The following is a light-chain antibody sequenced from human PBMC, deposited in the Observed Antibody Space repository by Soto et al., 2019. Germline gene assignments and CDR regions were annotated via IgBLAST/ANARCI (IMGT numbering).Light chain of an antibody. Sequence: EIVLTQSPATLSLSPGERATLSCRASQSLSSYLAWYQQKRGQAPRLLIYDASKRDTDIPARFSGSGPGADFTLSISSLEPEDFAVYYCQRRSVWPLTFGGGTKVETK. CDR3: QRRSVWPLT. V-gene: IGKV3-11*01. J-gene: IGKJ4*01. CDR2: DAS. CDR1: QSLSSY.